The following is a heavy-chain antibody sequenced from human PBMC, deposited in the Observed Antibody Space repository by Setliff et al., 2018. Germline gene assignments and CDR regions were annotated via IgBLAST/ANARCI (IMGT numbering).Heavy chain of an antibody. Sequence: PGGSLRLSCAASGFTFRSYEMNWVRQTPGKGLEWVSYINSGGSKVYYADSVKGRFTISRDNAKNSLYLLMKSVRVDDTAIYYCARSYYWGQGALVTVSS. V-gene: IGHV3-48*03. CDR3: ARSYY. D-gene: IGHD3-10*01. J-gene: IGHJ4*02. CDR2: INSGGSKV. CDR1: GFTFRSYE.